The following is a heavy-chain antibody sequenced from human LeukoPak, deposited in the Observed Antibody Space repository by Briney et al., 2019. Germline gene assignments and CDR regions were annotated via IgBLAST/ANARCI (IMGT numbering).Heavy chain of an antibody. CDR1: GGSFSGYY. D-gene: IGHD6-13*01. Sequence: PSETLSLTCAVYGGSFSGYYWSWIRQPPGKGLEWIGEINHSGSTNYNPSLKSRVTISVDTSKNQFSLNLSSVTAADTAVYYCARDGIAATRTYYYYYYMDVWGKGTTVTVSS. CDR2: INHSGST. J-gene: IGHJ6*03. V-gene: IGHV4-34*01. CDR3: ARDGIAATRTYYYYYYMDV.